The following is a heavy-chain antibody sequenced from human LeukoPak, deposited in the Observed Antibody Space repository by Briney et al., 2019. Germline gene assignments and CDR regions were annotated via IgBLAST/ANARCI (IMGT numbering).Heavy chain of an antibody. V-gene: IGHV3-23*01. Sequence: GGSLRLSCTASVLTFSAYAMMWARQAPGKGPEWVSAIRGGGTSEFYADSVKGWFRISRDNSKDTLFLQMNGLRAEDTAVYYCARDRNGDYIGAFGMWGPGTMVTVSS. CDR1: VLTFSAYA. D-gene: IGHD4-17*01. J-gene: IGHJ3*02. CDR2: IRGGGTSE. CDR3: ARDRNGDYIGAFGM.